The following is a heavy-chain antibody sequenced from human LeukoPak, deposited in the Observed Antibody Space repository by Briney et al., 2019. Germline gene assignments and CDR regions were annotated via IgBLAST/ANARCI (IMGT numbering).Heavy chain of an antibody. V-gene: IGHV3-48*03. Sequence: PAGSLRLSCAASGFTFSSYAMDWVRQARGRGLEGVSYISSSGSTIYYVDSVRGRLTISRDNAKNSLYLQMNSLRAEDTAVYYCAREDCSSTSCYVLVFYYGMDVWGQGTTVTVSS. D-gene: IGHD2-2*01. CDR2: ISSSGSTI. CDR3: AREDCSSTSCYVLVFYYGMDV. J-gene: IGHJ6*02. CDR1: GFTFSSYA.